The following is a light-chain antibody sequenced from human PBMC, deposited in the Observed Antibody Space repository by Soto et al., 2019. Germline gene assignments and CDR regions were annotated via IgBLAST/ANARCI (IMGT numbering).Light chain of an antibody. V-gene: IGKV3-15*01. CDR1: QSISDT. CDR3: QQYDNWPWT. CDR2: GAS. Sequence: EIVMTQSPAPPSVSPGGRATLSLRASQSISDTLAWYQQKPGQAPRLLIHGASTRAPGFPARFSGSGSGTDFTLTISSLQSEDFAVYYCQQYDNWPWTFGQGTKVDIK. J-gene: IGKJ1*01.